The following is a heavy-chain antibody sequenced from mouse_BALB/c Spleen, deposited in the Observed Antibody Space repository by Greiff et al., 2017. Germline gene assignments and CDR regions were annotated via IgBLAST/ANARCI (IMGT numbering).Heavy chain of an antibody. Sequence: VQLQQSAAELARPGASVKMSCKASGYTFTSYTMHWVKQRPGQGLEWIGYINPSSGYTEYNQKFKDKTTLTADKSSSTAYMQLSSLTSEDSAVYFCAKVDGSYFDYWGQGTTLTVAS. CDR2: INPSSGYT. CDR1: GYTFTSYT. J-gene: IGHJ2*01. V-gene: IGHV1-4*02. CDR3: AKVDGSYFDY.